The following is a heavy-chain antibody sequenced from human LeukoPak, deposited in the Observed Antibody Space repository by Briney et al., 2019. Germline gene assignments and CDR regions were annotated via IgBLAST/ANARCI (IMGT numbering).Heavy chain of an antibody. CDR3: ARPVYGSGSYYPFDY. CDR2: IIPIFGTA. V-gene: IGHV1-69*06. J-gene: IGHJ4*02. Sequence: GASVKVSCKASGDTFSSYAISWVRQAPGQGLEWMGGIIPIFGTANYAQKFQGRVTITADKSTSTAYMELSSLGSEDTAVYYCARPVYGSGSYYPFDYWGQGTLVTVSS. CDR1: GDTFSSYA. D-gene: IGHD3-10*01.